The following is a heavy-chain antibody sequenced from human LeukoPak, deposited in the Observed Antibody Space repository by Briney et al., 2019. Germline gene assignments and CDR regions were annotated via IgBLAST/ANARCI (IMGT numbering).Heavy chain of an antibody. CDR3: ARDAQRGFDDSNSLEY. CDR2: IWSDGTNP. J-gene: IGHJ4*02. Sequence: PGGSLRLSCAAAGFTFTHYGTHWARQHQDKWLQCVAVIWSDGTNPYHADSVDGPFTISRDDCGNTVYLQMNSLRPEDTGVYYCARDAQRGFDDSNSLEYWGQGTPVTVST. V-gene: IGHV3-33*01. CDR1: GFTFTHYG. D-gene: IGHD4-11*01.